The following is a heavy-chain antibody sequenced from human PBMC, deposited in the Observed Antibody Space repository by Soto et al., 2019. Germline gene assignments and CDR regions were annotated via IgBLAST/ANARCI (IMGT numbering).Heavy chain of an antibody. Sequence: VSVKVSCKASGYTFTSYYMHWVRQAPGQGLEWMGIINPSGGSTSYAQKFQGRVTMTRDTSTSTVYMELSSLRSEDTAVYYCARGLTPYSSGYLRGGRYFDYWGQGTLVTVSS. CDR1: GYTFTSYY. V-gene: IGHV1-46*03. CDR3: ARGLTPYSSGYLRGGRYFDY. CDR2: INPSGGST. D-gene: IGHD3-22*01. J-gene: IGHJ4*02.